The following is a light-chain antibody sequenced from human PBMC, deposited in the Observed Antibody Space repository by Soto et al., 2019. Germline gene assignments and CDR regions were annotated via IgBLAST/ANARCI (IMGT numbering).Light chain of an antibody. V-gene: IGLV2-11*01. J-gene: IGLJ1*01. CDR2: DVN. CDR1: SSGVGGYNY. CDR3: CSFVGYHTVV. Sequence: SVLTQPRSVSGSPGQSVTISCTGTSSGVGGYNYVSWYQQHPGKAPKLIIYDVNKRPSGVPDRFSASTSGNAASLTISGLQAEDESDYYCCSFVGYHTVVFGSGTKVTVL.